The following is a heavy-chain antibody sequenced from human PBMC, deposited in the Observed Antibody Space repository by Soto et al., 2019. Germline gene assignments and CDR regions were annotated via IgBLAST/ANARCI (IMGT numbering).Heavy chain of an antibody. CDR1: GGSISSSSYY. CDR2: IYYSGST. Sequence: QLQLQESGPGLVKPSETLSLTCTVSGGSISSSSYYWGWIRQPPGKGLEWIGSIYYSGSTYYNPSLKSRVTISVDTSKNQFSLKLSSVTAADTAVYYCARLGGKYYYDSSGYWVGYRGQGTLVTVSS. CDR3: ARLGGKYYYDSSGYWVGY. V-gene: IGHV4-39*01. J-gene: IGHJ4*02. D-gene: IGHD3-22*01.